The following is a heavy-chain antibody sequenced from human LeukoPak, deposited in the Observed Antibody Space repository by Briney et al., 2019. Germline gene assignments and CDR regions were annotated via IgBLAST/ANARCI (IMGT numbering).Heavy chain of an antibody. J-gene: IGHJ4*02. CDR2: IDSSGSSK. V-gene: IGHV3-21*01. Sequence: PGGSLRLSCAASGFTFSSYAMNWVRQAPGKGLEWVSSIDSSGSSKYYADSLKGRFTISRDNAKNSLYLQMSSLRAEDTAVYYCAREGRTEAFDYWGQGTLVTVSS. CDR3: AREGRTEAFDY. CDR1: GFTFSSYA. D-gene: IGHD1-14*01.